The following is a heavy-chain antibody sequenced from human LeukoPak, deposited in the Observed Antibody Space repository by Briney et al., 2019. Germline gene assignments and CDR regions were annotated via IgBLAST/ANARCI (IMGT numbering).Heavy chain of an antibody. CDR2: LSPDGSSS. Sequence: GGSLRLSCAASGFTFSTYWMHWVRQAPGKGLVWLSRLSPDGSSSMYADSVKGRFAVSRDNAKDTVYLQMNSLRADDTAVYYCTRSPSLGGSYWGFDYWGQGALVTVSS. CDR1: GFTFSTYW. CDR3: TRSPSLGGSYWGFDY. J-gene: IGHJ4*02. V-gene: IGHV3-74*03. D-gene: IGHD1-26*01.